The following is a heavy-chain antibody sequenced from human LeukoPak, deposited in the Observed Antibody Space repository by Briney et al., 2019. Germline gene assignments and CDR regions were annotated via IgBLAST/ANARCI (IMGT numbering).Heavy chain of an antibody. D-gene: IGHD6-13*01. CDR2: ISHSGST. Sequence: SETLSLTCGVYGGSFSAYYWSWIRQPPGKGLEWIGEISHSGSTNYNPSLKSRVTISVDTSKNQFSLKLSSVTAADTAVYYCARTTEAHSWRTRYYDYYMDVWGKGTTVTVSS. V-gene: IGHV4-34*01. CDR1: GGSFSAYY. J-gene: IGHJ6*03. CDR3: ARTTEAHSWRTRYYDYYMDV.